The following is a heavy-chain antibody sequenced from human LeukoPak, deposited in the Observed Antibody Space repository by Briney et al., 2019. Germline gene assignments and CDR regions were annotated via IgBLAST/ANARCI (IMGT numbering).Heavy chain of an antibody. CDR1: GFTFSDLG. V-gene: IGHV3-30*02. CDR2: IRYDGSTR. Sequence: GGSLRLSCAASGFTFSDLGMHWVRQAPGKGLEWVAFIRYDGSTRSYADSVKGRFTISRDNSDNKLYLQMDGLRADDTAVYYCVKDRRYAGNSALSWFDPWGQGTLVTVSS. J-gene: IGHJ5*02. D-gene: IGHD4-23*01. CDR3: VKDRRYAGNSALSWFDP.